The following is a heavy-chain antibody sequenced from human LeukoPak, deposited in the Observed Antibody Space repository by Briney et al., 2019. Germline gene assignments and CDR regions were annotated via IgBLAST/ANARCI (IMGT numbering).Heavy chain of an antibody. J-gene: IGHJ4*02. D-gene: IGHD3-16*01. Sequence: GGSLRLSCEASGFSFSTYAMSWVRQAPGKGLEWVSGIVGGGGSTYYADSVKGRFTISRDNSKNMLYLQMNSLRAEDTAVYHCAKDLGRDYWGQGTLVTVSS. CDR1: GFSFSTYA. CDR3: AKDLGRDY. V-gene: IGHV3-23*01. CDR2: IVGGGGST.